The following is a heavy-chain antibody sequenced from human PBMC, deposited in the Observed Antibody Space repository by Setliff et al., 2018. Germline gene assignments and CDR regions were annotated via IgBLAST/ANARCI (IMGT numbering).Heavy chain of an antibody. Sequence: GASVKVSCKASGYPFVGYYIYWMRQTPGQGFEWMGWINPKSGGTKYAVKFQGRVTMTRDTSINTIYMELSSLTSDDMAIYYCAKQGDLAFDYWGQGTQVTVSS. CDR1: GYPFVGYY. CDR3: AKQGDLAFDY. J-gene: IGHJ4*02. D-gene: IGHD3-16*01. V-gene: IGHV1-2*02. CDR2: INPKSGGT.